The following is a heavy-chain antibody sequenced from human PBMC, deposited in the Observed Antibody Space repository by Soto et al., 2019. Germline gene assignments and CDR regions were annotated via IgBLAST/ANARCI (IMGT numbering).Heavy chain of an antibody. CDR2: INHSGST. J-gene: IGHJ4*02. CDR1: GVSFSGYY. V-gene: IGHV4-34*01. CDR3: ARGKSGCYPIVFRKKFDY. D-gene: IGHD6-19*01. Sequence: SETLSLTCAVYGVSFSGYYWSWIRQPPGKGLEWIGEINHSGSTNYNPSLKSRVTISVDTSKNQFSLKLSSVTAADTAVYYCARGKSGCYPIVFRKKFDYWGQETLVTVSS.